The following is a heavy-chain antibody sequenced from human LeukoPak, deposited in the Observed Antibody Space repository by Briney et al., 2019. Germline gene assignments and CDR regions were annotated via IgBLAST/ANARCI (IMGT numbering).Heavy chain of an antibody. D-gene: IGHD2-2*01. CDR1: GVTFSSYG. J-gene: IGHJ4*02. CDR2: IRYDGSNK. Sequence: PGGSLRLSCEASGVTFSSYGMHWVRQAPGKGLEWVAFIRYDGSNKYYADSVKGRFTISRDNSKNTLYLQMNSLRAEDTAVYYCAKGGEYQLLVDYWGQGTLVTVSS. V-gene: IGHV3-30*02. CDR3: AKGGEYQLLVDY.